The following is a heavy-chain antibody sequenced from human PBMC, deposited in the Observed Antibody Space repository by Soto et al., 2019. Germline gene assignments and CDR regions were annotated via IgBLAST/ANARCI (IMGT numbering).Heavy chain of an antibody. V-gene: IGHV4-34*01. J-gene: IGHJ4*02. CDR3: ARGYGNGRYYDSSGYYYLHPFDY. D-gene: IGHD3-22*01. CDR2: INHSGST. CDR1: GGSFSGYY. Sequence: PSETLSLTCAVYGGSFSGYYWSWIRQPPGKGLEWIGEINHSGSTNYNPSLKSRVTISVDTSKNQFSLKLSSVTAADTAVYYCARGYGNGRYYDSSGYYYLHPFDYWGQGTLVTVS.